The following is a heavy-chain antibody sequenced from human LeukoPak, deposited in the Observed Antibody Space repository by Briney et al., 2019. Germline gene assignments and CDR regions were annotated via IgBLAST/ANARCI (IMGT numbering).Heavy chain of an antibody. V-gene: IGHV3-30*02. Sequence: GGSLRLSCSASGFSFSNFGIHWFRQAPDKGLEWVALIRHDGSYKYYADSVKGRFTISRDNSKNTLYLQMNSLRAEDTAVYYCAKGRDSYGQYYFDYWGQGTLVTVSS. D-gene: IGHD5-18*01. CDR1: GFSFSNFG. CDR2: IRHDGSYK. CDR3: AKGRDSYGQYYFDY. J-gene: IGHJ4*02.